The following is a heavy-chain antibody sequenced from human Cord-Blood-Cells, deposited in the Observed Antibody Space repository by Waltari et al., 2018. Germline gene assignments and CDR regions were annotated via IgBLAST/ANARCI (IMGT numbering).Heavy chain of an antibody. V-gene: IGHV3-74*01. D-gene: IGHD6-6*01. Sequence: EVQLVESGGGLVQPGGSLRLSCAASGFTFSSYWMHWVRQAPGKGLVWVSRINRDGRSTSYADSVKGRFTISRENAKYTLYLQMNSLRAEDTAVYYCAREGFRRIAARHEGNDYWGQGTLVTVSS. CDR1: GFTFSSYW. J-gene: IGHJ4*02. CDR2: INRDGRST. CDR3: AREGFRRIAARHEGNDY.